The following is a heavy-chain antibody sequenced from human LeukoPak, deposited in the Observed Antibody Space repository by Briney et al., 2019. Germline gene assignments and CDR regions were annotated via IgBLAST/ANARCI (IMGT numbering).Heavy chain of an antibody. Sequence: ASVKVSCKASGYTFTSYAINWVRQATGQGLEWMGWMNPNSGNTGYAQKFQGRVTMTRNTSISTAYMELSSLRSEDTAVYYCARGPLSKRNWFDPWGQGTLVTVSS. CDR2: MNPNSGNT. V-gene: IGHV1-8*01. D-gene: IGHD2/OR15-2a*01. CDR1: GYTFTSYA. CDR3: ARGPLSKRNWFDP. J-gene: IGHJ5*02.